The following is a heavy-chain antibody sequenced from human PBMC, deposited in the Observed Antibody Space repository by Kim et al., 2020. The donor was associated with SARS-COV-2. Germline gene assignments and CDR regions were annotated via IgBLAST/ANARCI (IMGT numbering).Heavy chain of an antibody. CDR1: GGSVSSGSYF. D-gene: IGHD3-3*01. CDR3: ARAPNDFWSGYPYYFDY. Sequence: SETLSLTCTVSGGSVSSGSYFWSWIRQPPGKGLEWIGYIYYSGNTNYNPSLKSRVTMSVDTSKNQFSLKLRSVTAADTAVYYCARAPNDFWSGYPYYFDYLGQGTLVTVSS. V-gene: IGHV4-61*01. CDR2: IYYSGNT. J-gene: IGHJ4*02.